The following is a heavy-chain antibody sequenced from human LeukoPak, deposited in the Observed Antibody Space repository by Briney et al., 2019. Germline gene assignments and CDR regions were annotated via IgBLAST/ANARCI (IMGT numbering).Heavy chain of an antibody. J-gene: IGHJ4*02. V-gene: IGHV3-23*01. CDR3: VKGAYDYIGMGYFDS. CDR1: GFTFSNFA. D-gene: IGHD5-12*01. Sequence: GGSLRLSCVASGFTFSNFAMSWVRQAPGKGLEWVSLIIGSSGDTFYADSVKGRFTISRDNSKNRLYLQMNSLRVEDTPLYYCVKGAYDYIGMGYFDSWGQGTLVTVSS. CDR2: IIGSSGDT.